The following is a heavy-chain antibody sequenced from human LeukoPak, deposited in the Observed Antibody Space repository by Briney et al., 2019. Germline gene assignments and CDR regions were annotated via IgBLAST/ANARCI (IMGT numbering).Heavy chain of an antibody. Sequence: SETLSLTCTVSCVSISSSNSYWGWIRQPPGKGLEWIGSIYYSGNTYYNASLKSRVTISVSTSKNQVSLKLSSVTAADTAVYYCARVLARRNNWFDPWGQGTLVTVSS. J-gene: IGHJ5*02. CDR2: IYYSGNT. D-gene: IGHD6-6*01. CDR3: ARVLARRNNWFDP. V-gene: IGHV4-39*07. CDR1: CVSISSSNSY.